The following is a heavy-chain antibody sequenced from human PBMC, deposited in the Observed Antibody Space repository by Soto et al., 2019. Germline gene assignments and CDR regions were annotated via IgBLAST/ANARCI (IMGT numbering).Heavy chain of an antibody. D-gene: IGHD1-26*01. J-gene: IGHJ4*02. CDR1: GGSISSYY. CDR3: ARVSATGCVFDY. V-gene: IGHV4-59*01. Sequence: SETLSLTCTVSGGSISSYYWSWIRQPPGKGLEWIGYIYYSGSTNYNPSLKSRVTISVDTSKNQFSLKLSSVTAADTAVYYCARVSATGCVFDYWGQGTLVTVSS. CDR2: IYYSGST.